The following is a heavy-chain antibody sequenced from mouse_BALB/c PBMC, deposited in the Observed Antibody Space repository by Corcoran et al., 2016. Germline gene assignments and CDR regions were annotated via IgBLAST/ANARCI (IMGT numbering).Heavy chain of an antibody. CDR2: ISYYGSN. Sequence: DVQLQESGPGLVKPSQSLSLTCSVTGYSITSGYYWNWIRQFPGNKLEWMGYISYYGSNNYNPSLKNRISITRDTSKNQFFLKLNSVTTEDTATYYCATVLRPLDYWGQGTNPTVSS. CDR3: ATVLRPLDY. J-gene: IGHJ2*01. V-gene: IGHV3-6*02. D-gene: IGHD1-2*01. CDR1: GYSITSGYY.